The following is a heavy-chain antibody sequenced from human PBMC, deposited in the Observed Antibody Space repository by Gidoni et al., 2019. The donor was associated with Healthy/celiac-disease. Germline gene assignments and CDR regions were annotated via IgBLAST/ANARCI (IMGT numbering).Heavy chain of an antibody. V-gene: IGHV1-24*01. J-gene: IGHJ4*02. CDR2: FDPEDGET. Sequence: QVQLVQSGAEVKKPGASVKVSCKVSGYTLTELSMHWVRQAPGKGLEWMGGFDPEDGETIYAQKFQGRVTMTEDTSTDTAYMELSSLRSEDTAVYYCATDSRIPHPPSRQFDYWGQGTLVTVSS. CDR1: GYTLTELS. CDR3: ATDSRIPHPPSRQFDY.